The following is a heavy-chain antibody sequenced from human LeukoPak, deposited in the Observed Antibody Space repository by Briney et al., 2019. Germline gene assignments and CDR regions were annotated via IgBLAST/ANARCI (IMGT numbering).Heavy chain of an antibody. Sequence: SETLSLTCTVPGDSISSYYWSWIRQPAGKGLEWIGRIYVTGSTNLNPALQSRVTMSVDTSKNQFSLKLTSVTAADTAVYYCARDRQWLVDHWGQGTLVTVSS. V-gene: IGHV4-4*07. CDR3: ARDRQWLVDH. D-gene: IGHD6-19*01. J-gene: IGHJ5*02. CDR2: IYVTGST. CDR1: GDSISSYY.